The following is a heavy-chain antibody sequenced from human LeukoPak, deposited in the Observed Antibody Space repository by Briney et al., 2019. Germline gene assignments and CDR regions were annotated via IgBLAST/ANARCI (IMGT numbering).Heavy chain of an antibody. V-gene: IGHV3-43*02. CDR2: MSGDGGST. CDR1: GFTFDDYA. D-gene: IGHD1-7*01. Sequence: GGSLRLSCAASGFTFDDYAMHWVRQAPGKGLEWVSLMSGDGGSTYYADSVKGRFTISRDNSKNSLYLQMNSLRTEDTALYYCAKELELREGYYYRMDVWGQGTTVTVSS. CDR3: AKELELREGYYYRMDV. J-gene: IGHJ6*02.